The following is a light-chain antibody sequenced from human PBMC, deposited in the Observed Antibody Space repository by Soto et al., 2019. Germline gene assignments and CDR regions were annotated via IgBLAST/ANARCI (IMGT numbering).Light chain of an antibody. CDR2: GVS. V-gene: IGLV2-14*01. CDR1: SSDVGGYNY. Sequence: QSALTQPRSVSGSPGQSVTISCTGTSSDVGGYNYVSWYQLHPGKAPKLLIYGVSNRPSGVSNRFSGSKSGNAASLTISGLQAEDEADYYCSSYTAYTTLWVFGGGTQLTVL. J-gene: IGLJ3*02. CDR3: SSYTAYTTLWV.